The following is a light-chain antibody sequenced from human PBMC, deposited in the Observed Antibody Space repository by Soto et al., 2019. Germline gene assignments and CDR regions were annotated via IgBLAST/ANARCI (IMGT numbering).Light chain of an antibody. CDR3: QQYYGTPYS. J-gene: IGKJ2*01. Sequence: DIVMTQSPDSLAVSLGERATINCKSSQNIVYNSNNKNYLAWYQQKPGQAPKLLLNWASTRKSGDPDRFSGSGSGTDFTLTISSLQAEDVAVYYCQQYYGTPYSFGQGTKLEIK. CDR2: WAS. V-gene: IGKV4-1*01. CDR1: QNIVYNSNNKNY.